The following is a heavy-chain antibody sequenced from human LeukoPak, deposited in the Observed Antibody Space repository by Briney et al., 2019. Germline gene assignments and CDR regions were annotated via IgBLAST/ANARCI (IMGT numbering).Heavy chain of an antibody. CDR3: ASTPTRNAFDI. CDR2: IYTSGST. V-gene: IGHV4-61*02. J-gene: IGHJ3*02. D-gene: IGHD1-1*01. Sequence: TLSLTCTVSGGSISSGSYYWSWIRQPAGKGLEWIGRIYTSGSTNYNPSLKSRVTISVDTSKNQFSLKLSSVTAADTAVYYCASTPTRNAFDIWGQGTMVTVSS. CDR1: GGSISSGSYY.